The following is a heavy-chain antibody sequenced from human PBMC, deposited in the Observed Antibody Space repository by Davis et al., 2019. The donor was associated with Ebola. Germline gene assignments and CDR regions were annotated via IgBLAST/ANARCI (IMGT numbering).Heavy chain of an antibody. V-gene: IGHV3-53*01. CDR1: GFTVDSTY. CDR2: IYRTGSS. CDR3: AKMSVLFMDV. J-gene: IGHJ6*04. Sequence: GGSLRLSCAASGFTVDSTYMTWVRQAPGKGLEWVSVIYRTGSSYYGDSVKGRFTISRDNSKNMVYLQMNSLRAEDTAVYYCAKMSVLFMDVWGKGTTVTVSS.